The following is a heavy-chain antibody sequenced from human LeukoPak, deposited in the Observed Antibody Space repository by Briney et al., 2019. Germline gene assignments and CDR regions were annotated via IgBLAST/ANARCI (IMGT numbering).Heavy chain of an antibody. J-gene: IGHJ4*02. CDR3: ARDYGGTAMGKFDY. V-gene: IGHV4-4*07. CDR1: GGSFSSYY. D-gene: IGHD4-23*01. CDR2: IYTSGST. Sequence: SETLSLTCAVYGGSFSSYYWSWVRQPAGKGLEWIGRIYTSGSTNYNPSLKSRVTMSVDTSKNQFSLKLSSVTAADTAVYYCARDYGGTAMGKFDYWGQGTLVTVSS.